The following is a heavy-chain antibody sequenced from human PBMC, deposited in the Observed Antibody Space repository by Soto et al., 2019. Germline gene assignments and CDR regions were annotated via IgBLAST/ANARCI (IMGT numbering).Heavy chain of an antibody. D-gene: IGHD3-9*01. V-gene: IGHV1-69*01. CDR2: INPMFNST. CDR1: GGTFDHAA. J-gene: IGHJ4*02. Sequence: QVQLVQSGAEVKKPGSSVKVSCEAPGGTFDHAAITWVRQAPGQGLEWMGGINPMFNSTHYAQKFQGRVTITADAPTSTAFMELRRLRSDDTAVYYCARQIFAADYWGQGTLLIVSS. CDR3: ARQIFAADY.